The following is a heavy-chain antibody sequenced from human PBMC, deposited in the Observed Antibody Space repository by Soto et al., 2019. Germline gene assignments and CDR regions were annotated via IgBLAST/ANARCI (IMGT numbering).Heavy chain of an antibody. V-gene: IGHV3-30*18. J-gene: IGHJ6*02. D-gene: IGHD3-10*01. Sequence: QVQLVESGGGVVQPGRSLRLSCAASGFTFSSYGMHWVRQAPGKGLEWVAVISYDGSNKYYADSVKGRFTISRDNSKNTLYLQMNRLRAEDTAVYYCAKDFSYYYGSGSYNGMDVWGQGTTVTVSS. CDR2: ISYDGSNK. CDR1: GFTFSSYG. CDR3: AKDFSYYYGSGSYNGMDV.